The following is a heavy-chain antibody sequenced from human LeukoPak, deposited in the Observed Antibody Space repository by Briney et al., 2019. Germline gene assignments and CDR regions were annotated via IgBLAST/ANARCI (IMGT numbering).Heavy chain of an antibody. V-gene: IGHV3-74*01. CDR3: TTGPSFGYEW. D-gene: IGHD3-22*01. Sequence: GGSLRLSCAASGMTFSNHWMHWVRQAPGKGLAWVPLIKTDGRTTIYADSVKGRFTISRDDGKSTLYLQMNSLRAEDTAIYYCTTGPSFGYEWWGQGTVVTVSS. CDR1: GMTFSNHW. CDR2: IKTDGRTT. J-gene: IGHJ4*02.